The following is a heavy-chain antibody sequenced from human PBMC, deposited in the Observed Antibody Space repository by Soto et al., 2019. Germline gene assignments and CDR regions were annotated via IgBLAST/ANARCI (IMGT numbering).Heavy chain of an antibody. Sequence: LQLQESGPGLVKPSETLSLTCTVSGGSISSSRYYWGWIRQPPGQVLEWIGSIYYSGSTYYNPSLNSRVTISVDKSKNQFSLQLSSVTAADTAVYYCASGITMVRGVIIKKYYFDYWGQGTLVTVSS. CDR1: GGSISSSRYY. D-gene: IGHD3-10*01. V-gene: IGHV4-39*01. J-gene: IGHJ4*02. CDR3: ASGITMVRGVIIKKYYFDY. CDR2: IYYSGST.